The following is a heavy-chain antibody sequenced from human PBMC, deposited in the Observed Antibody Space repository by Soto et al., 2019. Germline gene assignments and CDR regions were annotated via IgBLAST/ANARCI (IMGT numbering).Heavy chain of an antibody. CDR2: IGTGGDT. J-gene: IGHJ6*02. D-gene: IGHD3-3*01. CDR1: GFTFSSYD. Sequence: GGSLRLSCAASGFTFSSYDMHWVRQATGKGLEWISAIGTGGDTYYAGSVKGRFTISRDNAKNTLYLQMNSLRAEDTAVYYCAKDSQGSIYIYYYYGMDVWGQGTTVTVSS. V-gene: IGHV3-13*01. CDR3: AKDSQGSIYIYYYYGMDV.